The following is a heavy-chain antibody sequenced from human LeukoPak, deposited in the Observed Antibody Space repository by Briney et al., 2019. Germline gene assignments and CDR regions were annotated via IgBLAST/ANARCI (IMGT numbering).Heavy chain of an antibody. V-gene: IGHV4-59*01. CDR1: GGSISSYY. D-gene: IGHD3-10*01. CDR3: ARDSPRGPDY. Sequence: SETLSLTCTVSGGSISSYYWSWIRQPPGKGLEWIGYIYYSGGTNYNPSLKSRVTISVDTSKNQFSLKLSSVTAADTAVYYCARDSPRGPDYWGQGTLVTVSS. CDR2: IYYSGGT. J-gene: IGHJ4*02.